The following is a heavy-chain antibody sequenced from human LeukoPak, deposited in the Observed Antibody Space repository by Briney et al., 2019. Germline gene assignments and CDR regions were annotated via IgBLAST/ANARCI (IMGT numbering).Heavy chain of an antibody. CDR1: GFTFSSYW. V-gene: IGHV3-7*01. CDR2: IKQDGSEK. D-gene: IGHD2-15*01. J-gene: IGHJ6*04. Sequence: GGSLRLSCAASGFTFSSYWMSWVRQAPGKGLEWVANIKQDGSEKYYVDSVKGRFTVSRDNAKNSLYLQMNSLRAEDTAVYYCARERWSGPKDVWGKGTTVTVSS. CDR3: ARERWSGPKDV.